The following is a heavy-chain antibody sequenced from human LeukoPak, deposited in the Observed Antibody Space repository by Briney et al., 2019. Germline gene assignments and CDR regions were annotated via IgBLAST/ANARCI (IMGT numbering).Heavy chain of an antibody. CDR1: GYTFTKYY. J-gene: IGHJ5*02. CDR3: ARGAPVRFDFSSGLMALFDP. CDR2: INPSGGSA. V-gene: IGHV1-46*01. Sequence: GASVKVSCKASGYTFTKYYVHWVRQAPGQGLEWMGIINPSGGSANYAQKFQGRVAMTRDTSTSTVYMELSSLRPEDTAVYFCARGAPVRFDFSSGLMALFDPWGQGTLVPVSS. D-gene: IGHD3-3*01.